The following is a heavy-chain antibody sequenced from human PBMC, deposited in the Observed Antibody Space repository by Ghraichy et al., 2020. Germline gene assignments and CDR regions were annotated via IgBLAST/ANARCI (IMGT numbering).Heavy chain of an antibody. V-gene: IGHV1-69*04. CDR3: AREEMGYCSGGSCYGWFDP. CDR2: IIPILGIA. CDR1: GGTFSSYA. Sequence: SVKVSCKASGGTFSSYAISWVRQAPGQGLEWMGRIIPILGIANYAQKFQGRVTITADKSTSTAYMELSSLRSEDTAVYYCAREEMGYCSGGSCYGWFDPWGQGTLVTVSS. J-gene: IGHJ5*02. D-gene: IGHD2-15*01.